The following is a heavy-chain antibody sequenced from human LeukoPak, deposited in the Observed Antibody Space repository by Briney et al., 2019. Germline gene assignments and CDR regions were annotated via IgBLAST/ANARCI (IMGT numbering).Heavy chain of an antibody. D-gene: IGHD2-15*01. CDR2: IYYSGST. J-gene: IGHJ2*01. CDR3: ARRYCSGGSCYFSSWYFDL. CDR1: GGSISSSSYY. Sequence: SETLSLTCTVSGGSISSSSYYWGWIRQPPGKGLEWIGSIYYSGSTYYNPSLKSRVTISVDTSKNQFSLQLSSVTAADTAVYYCARRYCSGGSCYFSSWYFDLWGRGTLVTVSS. V-gene: IGHV4-39*01.